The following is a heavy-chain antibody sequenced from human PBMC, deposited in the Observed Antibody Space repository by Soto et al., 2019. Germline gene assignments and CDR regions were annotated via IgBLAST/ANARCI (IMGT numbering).Heavy chain of an antibody. CDR2: IYWDGGK. D-gene: IGHD2-15*01. V-gene: IGHV2-5*02. CDR1: GFSLSTSGVG. Sequence: QITLKESGPTLVKPTQTLTLTCTFSGFSLSTSGVGVAWIRQPPGKALEWLALIYWDGGKRYRPSLESRLTITSPPSTKTVVLTMTHLDSVDTATYYCAYLPCSGGSRYWFSVSGTDVWGQGTTVTVSS. CDR3: AYLPCSGGSRYWFSVSGTDV. J-gene: IGHJ6*02.